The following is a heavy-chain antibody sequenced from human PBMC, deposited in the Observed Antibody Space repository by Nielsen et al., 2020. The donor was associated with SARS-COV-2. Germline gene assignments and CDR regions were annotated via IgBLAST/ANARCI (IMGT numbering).Heavy chain of an antibody. J-gene: IGHJ5*02. Sequence: WIRQPPGKGLEWIGSIYYSGSTYYNPPLKSRVTMSVDTSKNQFSLKLSSVTAADTAVYYCAGPSGSYDGWFDPWGQGTLVTVSS. V-gene: IGHV4-39*01. CDR3: AGPSGSYDGWFDP. D-gene: IGHD1-26*01. CDR2: IYYSGST.